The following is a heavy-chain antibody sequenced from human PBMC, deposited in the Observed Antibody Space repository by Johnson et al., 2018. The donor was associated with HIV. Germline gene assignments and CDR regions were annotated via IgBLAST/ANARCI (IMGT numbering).Heavy chain of an antibody. V-gene: IGHV3-11*04. CDR2: ISYDGGNK. D-gene: IGHD4/OR15-4a*01. CDR1: GFTFSDYY. CDR3: ARVGANFDAFDI. J-gene: IGHJ3*02. Sequence: QVQLVESGGGLVKPGGSLRLSCAASGFTFSDYYMSWIRQAPGKGLEWVAVISYDGGNKYYADSVKGRFTISRDNAKNSLFLQMNSLRAEDTAVYYCARVGANFDAFDIWGQGTMVTVSS.